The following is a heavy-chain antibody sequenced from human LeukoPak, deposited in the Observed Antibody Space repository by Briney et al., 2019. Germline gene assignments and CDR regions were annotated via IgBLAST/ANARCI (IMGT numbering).Heavy chain of an antibody. D-gene: IGHD3-22*01. Sequence: GGSLRLSCAASGFTFSGYCMHWLRQAPGKGLVWVSRINTDGSSTTYADSVKGRFTISRDNARNTLYLQMNSLRAEDTAVYYCAFNTYNYYDSRGYYFDYWGQGTLVTVSS. CDR2: INTDGSST. CDR3: AFNTYNYYDSRGYYFDY. V-gene: IGHV3-74*01. CDR1: GFTFSGYC. J-gene: IGHJ4*02.